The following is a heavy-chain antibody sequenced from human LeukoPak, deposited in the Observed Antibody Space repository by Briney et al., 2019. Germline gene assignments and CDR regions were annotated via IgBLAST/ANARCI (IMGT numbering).Heavy chain of an antibody. D-gene: IGHD1-26*01. CDR1: GYTLTELS. Sequence: ASVKVSCKVSGYTLTELSIHWVRQSPGKGLEWMGGFEPEDAKTFYAQRSQGRITMTEDKSTNTGYMNLSSLRSEDTAIYYCATSRVGDTVSLDYWGQGSLVTVSS. V-gene: IGHV1-24*01. J-gene: IGHJ4*02. CDR2: FEPEDAKT. CDR3: ATSRVGDTVSLDY.